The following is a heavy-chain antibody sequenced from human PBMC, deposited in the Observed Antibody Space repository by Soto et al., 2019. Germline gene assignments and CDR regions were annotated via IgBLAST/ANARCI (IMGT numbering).Heavy chain of an antibody. D-gene: IGHD2-2*01. V-gene: IGHV3-21*01. CDR3: ERDCSSTSCYVGGFDY. CDR1: GFTFSSYS. CDR2: ISSSSSYI. J-gene: IGHJ4*02. Sequence: EVQLVESGGGLVKPGGSLRLSCAASGFTFSSYSMNWVRQAPGKGLEWVSSISSSSSYIYYADSVKGRFTISRDNAKNSLYLQMNSLRAEDTAVYYCERDCSSTSCYVGGFDYWGQGTLVTVSS.